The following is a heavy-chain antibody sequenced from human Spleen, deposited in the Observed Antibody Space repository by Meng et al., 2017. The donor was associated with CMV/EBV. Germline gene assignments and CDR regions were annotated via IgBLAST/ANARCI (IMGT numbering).Heavy chain of an antibody. CDR1: GFTFSSYS. CDR2: ISSSSSYI. Sequence: GESLKISCAASGFTFSSYSMNWVRQAPGKGLEWVSSISSSSSYIYYADSVKGRFTISRDNAKNSLYLQMNSLRAEDTAVYYCAKGAPYGDYGGGFDYWGQGTLVTVSS. V-gene: IGHV3-21*01. CDR3: AKGAPYGDYGGGFDY. J-gene: IGHJ4*02. D-gene: IGHD4-17*01.